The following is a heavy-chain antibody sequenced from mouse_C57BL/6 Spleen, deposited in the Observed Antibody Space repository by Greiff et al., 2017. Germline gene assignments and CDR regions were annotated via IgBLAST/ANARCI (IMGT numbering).Heavy chain of an antibody. V-gene: IGHV14-3*01. CDR1: GFNIKNTY. D-gene: IGHD1-1*01. Sequence: EVQLQQSVAELVRPGASVKLSCTASGFNIKNTYMHWVKQRPEQGLEWIGRIDPANGNTKYAPKFQGKATITADTSSNKAYLQLSSLTSEDTAIYYCASFNYDGSSYFDYWGQGTTLTVSS. CDR3: ASFNYDGSSYFDY. CDR2: IDPANGNT. J-gene: IGHJ2*01.